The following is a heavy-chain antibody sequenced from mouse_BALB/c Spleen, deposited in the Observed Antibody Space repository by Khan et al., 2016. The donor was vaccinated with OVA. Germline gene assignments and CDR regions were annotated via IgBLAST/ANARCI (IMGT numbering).Heavy chain of an antibody. CDR2: ISYSGGT. J-gene: IGHJ2*01. V-gene: IGHV3-2*02. Sequence: EVQLQESGPGLVKPSQSLSLTCTVTGYSITSGYAWNWIRQFPGNKLEWMGYISYSGGTRYNPSFKSRISITRDTSKNQFFLQFNSVTTEDTATYYCARGNYYGYYFDYWGQGTPLTVSS. D-gene: IGHD1-1*01. CDR3: ARGNYYGYYFDY. CDR1: GYSITSGYA.